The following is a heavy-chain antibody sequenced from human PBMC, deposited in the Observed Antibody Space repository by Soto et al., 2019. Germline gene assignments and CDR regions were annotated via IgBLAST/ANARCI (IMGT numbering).Heavy chain of an antibody. CDR1: GGTFSSYA. D-gene: IGHD3-22*01. V-gene: IGHV1-69*13. CDR2: IIPIFGTA. J-gene: IGHJ6*02. Sequence: ASVKVSCKASGGTFSSYAISWVRQAPGQGLEWMGGIIPIFGTANYAQKFQGRVTITADESTSTAYMELSSLSSEDTAVYYCARVSSKTEIEYYYDSSGYYYYYGMDVWGQGTTVTVSS. CDR3: ARVSSKTEIEYYYDSSGYYYYYGMDV.